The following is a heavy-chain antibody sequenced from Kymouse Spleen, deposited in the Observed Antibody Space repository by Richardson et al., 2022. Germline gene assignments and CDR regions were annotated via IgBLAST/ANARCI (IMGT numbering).Heavy chain of an antibody. CDR2: INHSGST. Sequence: QVQLQQWGAGLLKPSETLSLTCAVYGGSFSGYYWSWIRQPPGKGLEWIGEINHSGSTNYNPSLKSRVTISVDTSKNQFSLKLSSVTAADTAVYYCARSLELRRYFDYWGQGTLVTVSS. J-gene: IGHJ4*02. CDR1: GGSFSGYY. CDR3: ARSLELRRYFDY. V-gene: IGHV4-34*01. D-gene: IGHD1-7*01.